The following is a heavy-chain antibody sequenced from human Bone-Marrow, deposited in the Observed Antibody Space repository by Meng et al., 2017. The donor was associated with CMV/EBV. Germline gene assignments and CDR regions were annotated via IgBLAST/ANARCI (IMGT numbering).Heavy chain of an antibody. CDR2: INHSGST. J-gene: IGHJ3*02. CDR1: SFGGYY. Sequence: SFGGYYWSWIRQPPGKGLEWIGEINHSGSTNYNPSLKSRVTISVDTSKNQFSLKLSSVTAADTAVYYCARGSWGYYDSSGYEDAFDIWGQGTMVTVSS. V-gene: IGHV4-34*01. D-gene: IGHD3-22*01. CDR3: ARGSWGYYDSSGYEDAFDI.